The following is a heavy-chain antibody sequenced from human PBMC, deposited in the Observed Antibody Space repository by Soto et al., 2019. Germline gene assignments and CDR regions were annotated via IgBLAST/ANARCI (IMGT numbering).Heavy chain of an antibody. CDR3: ARSVVGGGNCSDASCYFLDY. Sequence: SDTLSLTCAVYGASLSDNYCNCLRQPPGKGLGWLVNINHSGNTNYNPSLKSRVTMSVDTSKNQFSLELSSVTAADTAVYYCARSVVGGGNCSDASCYFLDYWGQGSLVTVSS. V-gene: IGHV4-34*01. CDR2: INHSGNT. J-gene: IGHJ4*02. CDR1: GASLSDNY. D-gene: IGHD2-15*01.